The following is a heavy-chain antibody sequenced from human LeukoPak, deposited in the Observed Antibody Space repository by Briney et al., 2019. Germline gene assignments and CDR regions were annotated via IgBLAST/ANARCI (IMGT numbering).Heavy chain of an antibody. V-gene: IGHV3-30*04. D-gene: IGHD5-12*01. Sequence: PGGSLRLSCAASGFTFSTYSMHWVRQAPGKGLEWVAVISYDGSNKYYADSVKGRFTISRDNSKNTLYLQMNSLRAEDTAVYYCAEDPGGYDRTLDYWGQGTLVTVSS. CDR3: AEDPGGYDRTLDY. CDR1: GFTFSTYS. J-gene: IGHJ4*02. CDR2: ISYDGSNK.